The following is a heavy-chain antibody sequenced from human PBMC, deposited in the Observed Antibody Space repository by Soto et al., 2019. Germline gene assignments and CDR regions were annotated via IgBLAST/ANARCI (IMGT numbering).Heavy chain of an antibody. Sequence: QITLKESDPTLGKPTQTLTLTCTFSGLSLSTRGVGVGWIRQPPGKALEWLALIYWDDDKRYSQSLKSRLTITKDPSKNQVVLTMTNMDPVDTATYYCARLRAPYGYSWYYFDYWGQGTMVTVSS. D-gene: IGHD4-4*01. J-gene: IGHJ4*02. V-gene: IGHV2-5*02. CDR2: IYWDDDK. CDR3: ARLRAPYGYSWYYFDY. CDR1: GLSLSTRGVG.